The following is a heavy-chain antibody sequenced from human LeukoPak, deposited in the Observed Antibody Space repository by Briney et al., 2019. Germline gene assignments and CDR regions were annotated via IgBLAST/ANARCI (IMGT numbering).Heavy chain of an antibody. CDR1: GFTVSSNY. D-gene: IGHD5-18*01. J-gene: IGHJ4*02. V-gene: IGHV3-64D*09. CDR2: ISSNGGST. Sequence: GGSLRLSCAASGFTVSSNYMSWVRQAPGKGLEYVSAISSNGGSTYYADSVKGRFTISRDNSKNTLYLQMSSLRAEDTAVYYCVNDPRLGYSYGPHHDYWGQGTLVTVSS. CDR3: VNDPRLGYSYGPHHDY.